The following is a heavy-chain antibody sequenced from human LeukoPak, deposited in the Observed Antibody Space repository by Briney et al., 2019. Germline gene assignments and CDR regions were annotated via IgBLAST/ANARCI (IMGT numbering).Heavy chain of an antibody. Sequence: GRSLRLSCAASGFTCSSYAMHWVRQAPGKGLEWVAVISYDGSNKYYADSVKGRFTISRDNSKNTLYLQMNSLRAEDTAVYYCAGDRVGEQLGRYYYYMDVWGKGTTVTVSS. CDR2: ISYDGSNK. V-gene: IGHV3-30*04. CDR1: GFTCSSYA. D-gene: IGHD6-6*01. J-gene: IGHJ6*03. CDR3: AGDRVGEQLGRYYYYMDV.